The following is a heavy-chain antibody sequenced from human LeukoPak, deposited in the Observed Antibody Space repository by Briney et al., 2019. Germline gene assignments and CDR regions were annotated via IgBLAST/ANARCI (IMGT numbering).Heavy chain of an antibody. V-gene: IGHV3-23*01. CDR1: GFTFSSYA. J-gene: IGHJ6*02. CDR3: AKADTAMVTTRGNGMDV. CDR2: ISGSGGST. D-gene: IGHD5-18*01. Sequence: GGSLRLSCAASGFTFSSYAMSWVRQALGKGLDWLSAISGSGGSTYYADSVKGRFTISRDNSKNTLYLQMNSLRAEDTAVYYCAKADTAMVTTRGNGMDVWGQGTTVTVSS.